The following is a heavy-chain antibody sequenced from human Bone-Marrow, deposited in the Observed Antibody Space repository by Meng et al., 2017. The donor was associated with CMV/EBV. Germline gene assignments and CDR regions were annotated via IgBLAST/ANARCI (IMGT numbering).Heavy chain of an antibody. Sequence: GGSLRLSCAASGFTFSSYAMHWVRQSPGKGLEWVAVISYDGSNEYYADSVKGRFTISRDTSKNTLYLQMNSLGAEDTAVYYCARNTPPLYCSGGSCYSSYYDSSGYYLDYWGQGTLVTVSS. CDR3: ARNTPPLYCSGGSCYSSYYDSSGYYLDY. CDR2: ISYDGSNE. D-gene: IGHD2-15*01. CDR1: GFTFSSYA. J-gene: IGHJ4*02. V-gene: IGHV3-30-3*01.